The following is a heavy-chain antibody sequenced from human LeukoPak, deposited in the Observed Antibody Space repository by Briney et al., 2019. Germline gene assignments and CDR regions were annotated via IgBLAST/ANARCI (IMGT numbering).Heavy chain of an antibody. D-gene: IGHD3-22*01. V-gene: IGHV1-2*02. CDR1: GYPFIGYY. J-gene: IGHJ1*01. CDR2: INPKSGVT. CDR3: ARGPKPWYYYDSSGYYSEYFQH. Sequence: ASVTVSCKASGYPFIGYYLHWVRQAPGQGPEWMGWINPKSGVTEYTPKLQGRVTMTRDTSISTAYLDLSRLRSDDTAVYYCARGPKPWYYYDSSGYYSEYFQHWGQGTLVTVSS.